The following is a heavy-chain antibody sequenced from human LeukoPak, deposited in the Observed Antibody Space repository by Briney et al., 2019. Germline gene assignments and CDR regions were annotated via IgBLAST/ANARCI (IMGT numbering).Heavy chain of an antibody. J-gene: IGHJ4*02. D-gene: IGHD3-3*01. Sequence: SETLSLTCTVSGGSISSYYWSWIRQPPGKGLEWIGYIYYSGSTYYNPSLKSRVTISVDTSKNQFSPKLSSVTAADTAVYYCARGRLYYDFWSGYYSSRPFDYWGQGTLVTVSS. CDR3: ARGRLYYDFWSGYYSSRPFDY. CDR1: GGSISSYY. CDR2: IYYSGST. V-gene: IGHV4-59*12.